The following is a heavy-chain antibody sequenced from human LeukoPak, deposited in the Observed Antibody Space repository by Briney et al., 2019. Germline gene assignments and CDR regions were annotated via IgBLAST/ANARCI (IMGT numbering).Heavy chain of an antibody. J-gene: IGHJ4*02. CDR3: ARDQSSGVFDY. V-gene: IGHV1-18*01. CDR2: ISAYNGNT. D-gene: IGHD3-10*01. CDR1: GYTFTSNG. Sequence: ASVKVSCKASGYTFTSNGISWVRQAPGQGLEWMGWISAYNGNTNYAQKLQGRVTMTTDTSTSTAYMELRSLGSDDTAVYYCARDQSSGVFDYWGRGTLVTVSS.